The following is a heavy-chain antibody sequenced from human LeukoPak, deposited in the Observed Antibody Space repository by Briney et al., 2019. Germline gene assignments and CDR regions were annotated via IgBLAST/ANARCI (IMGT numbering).Heavy chain of an antibody. Sequence: PSETLSLTCSVPGDSINNYYWSWLRQPPGKGLEWMGYIYYRGNTNYNPSLKSRVTISKDTSKKQISLNLSSVTAADTAVYYCARGSNWLDPWGRGTLVTVSS. CDR1: GDSINNYY. D-gene: IGHD6-6*01. J-gene: IGHJ5*02. V-gene: IGHV4-59*01. CDR3: ARGSNWLDP. CDR2: IYYRGNT.